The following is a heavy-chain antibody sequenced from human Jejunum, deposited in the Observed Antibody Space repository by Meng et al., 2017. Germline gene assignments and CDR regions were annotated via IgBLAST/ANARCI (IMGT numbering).Heavy chain of an antibody. V-gene: IGHV4-38-2*02. CDR1: GYSISGSSY. Sequence: SETLSLTCTVSGYSISGSSYWGWSRQSPGRRLEWIGSIYPSDSTYYESTYYNPALKSRLIISIDTSKNQFSLKLASVTAADTAVYYCGRSSSSQDFIDYWGQGTLVTVSS. CDR2: IYPSDSTYYEST. D-gene: IGHD6-13*01. CDR3: GRSSSSQDFIDY. J-gene: IGHJ4*02.